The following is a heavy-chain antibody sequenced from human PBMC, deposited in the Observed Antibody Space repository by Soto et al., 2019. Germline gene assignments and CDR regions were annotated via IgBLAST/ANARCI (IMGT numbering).Heavy chain of an antibody. CDR2: IWYDGSNK. J-gene: IGHJ4*02. Sequence: PGGSLRLSCAASGCTFSSCGMHWVRQAPGKGLEWVAVIWYDGSNKYYADSVKGRFTISRDNSKNTLYLQMNSLRAEDTAIYYCAKAPYDILTGYYSFGGQGTLVTVSS. CDR1: GCTFSSCG. CDR3: AKAPYDILTGYYSF. D-gene: IGHD3-9*01. V-gene: IGHV3-33*06.